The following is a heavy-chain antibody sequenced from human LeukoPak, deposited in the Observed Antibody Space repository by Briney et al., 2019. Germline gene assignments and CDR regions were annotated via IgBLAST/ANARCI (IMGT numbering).Heavy chain of an antibody. CDR3: ARGGPIYHLDS. Sequence: GGSLRLSCTASGFTFSDFYLSWIRQAPGKGLQWVSYISSSGSTIYYADSVKGRFTISRDNTKNSLYLQMNSLRAEDTAVYYCARGGPIYHLDSWGQGTLVTVSS. J-gene: IGHJ4*02. CDR2: ISSSGSTI. CDR1: GFTFSDFY. V-gene: IGHV3-11*01. D-gene: IGHD2-21*01.